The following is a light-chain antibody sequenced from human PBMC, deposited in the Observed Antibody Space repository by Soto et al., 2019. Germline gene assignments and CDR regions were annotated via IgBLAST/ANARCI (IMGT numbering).Light chain of an antibody. V-gene: IGLV2-14*01. CDR2: EVS. CDR1: SSDIGGYDF. Sequence: QSALTQPASVSGSPGQSLTISCTGTSSDIGGYDFVSWYRQQPGKAPKLLIYEVSHRPSGVSSRFSASKSGNTVSLTISGLQAEDEGDYYCSSYTISSTTVFGTGTKLTVL. J-gene: IGLJ1*01. CDR3: SSYTISSTTV.